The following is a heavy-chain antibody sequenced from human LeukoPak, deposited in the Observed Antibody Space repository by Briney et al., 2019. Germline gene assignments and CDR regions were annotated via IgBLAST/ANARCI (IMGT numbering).Heavy chain of an antibody. CDR1: GYTFTGYY. Sequence: ASVKVSCKASGYTFTGYYVHWVRQAPGQGLEWMGWISTYNGNTNYAQKLQGRVTMTTDTSTSTAYMELRSLRSDDTAVYYCARDLHRVVVRGVPHYYYYMDVWGKGTTVTISS. J-gene: IGHJ6*03. V-gene: IGHV1-18*04. CDR2: ISTYNGNT. D-gene: IGHD3-10*01. CDR3: ARDLHRVVVRGVPHYYYYMDV.